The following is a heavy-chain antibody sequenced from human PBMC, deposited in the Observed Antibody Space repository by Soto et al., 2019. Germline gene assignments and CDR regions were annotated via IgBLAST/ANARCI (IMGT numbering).Heavy chain of an antibody. CDR1: GGSVSSGSYY. CDR2: IYYSGST. V-gene: IGHV4-61*01. Sequence: PSETLSLTCSVSGGSVSSGSYYWSWIRQPPGKGLEWIGYIYYSGSTNYNPSLKSRVTISIDTSKNQFSLKLSSVTAADTAVYYCARDFCGGDCSDDYYYYAMDVWGQGTTVTVS. J-gene: IGHJ6*02. CDR3: ARDFCGGDCSDDYYYYAMDV. D-gene: IGHD2-21*02.